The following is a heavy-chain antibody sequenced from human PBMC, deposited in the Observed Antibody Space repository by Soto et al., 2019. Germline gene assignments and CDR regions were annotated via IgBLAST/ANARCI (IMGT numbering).Heavy chain of an antibody. CDR3: AHRPSGWYLFDY. Sequence: QITLKESGPTLVRPTQTLTLTCTFSGLSLSTSGLGVGWIRLPPGKALEWLALIYWNDDKRYSPSLKARLTITKDTSNNQVVLTMTNMDPVDTATYYCAHRPSGWYLFDYWGQGTLVTVSS. J-gene: IGHJ4*02. CDR2: IYWNDDK. D-gene: IGHD6-19*01. CDR1: GLSLSTSGLG. V-gene: IGHV2-5*01.